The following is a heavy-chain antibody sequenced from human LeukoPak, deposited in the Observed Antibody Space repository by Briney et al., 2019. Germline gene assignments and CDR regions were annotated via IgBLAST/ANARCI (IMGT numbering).Heavy chain of an antibody. V-gene: IGHV5-51*01. D-gene: IGHD2-2*02. Sequence: GESLKISCKGSGYRVTSYWIGWVRQMPGKGLEWMGIIYPGDCDSRFSPSFQGQVTIPADKSTGTAYMQWSRLQASDTAMYSCAIGGDSSTSCYRCFNYWGQGTLVTVSS. CDR3: AIGGDSSTSCYRCFNY. CDR1: GYRVTSYW. J-gene: IGHJ4*02. CDR2: IYPGDCDS.